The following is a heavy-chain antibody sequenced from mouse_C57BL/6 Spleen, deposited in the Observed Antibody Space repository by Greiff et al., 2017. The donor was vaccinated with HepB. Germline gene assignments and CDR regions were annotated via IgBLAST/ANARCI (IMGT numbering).Heavy chain of an antibody. CDR1: GYTFTDYY. D-gene: IGHD4-1*01. V-gene: IGHV1-19*01. CDR2: INPYNGGT. J-gene: IGHJ2*01. Sequence: EVKLQESGPVLVKPGASVKMSCKASGYTFTDYYMNWVKQSHGKSLEWIGVINPYNGGTSYNQKFKGKATLTVDKSSSTAYMELNSLTSEDSAVYYCARERTGTWFDYWGQGTTLTVSS. CDR3: ARERTGTWFDY.